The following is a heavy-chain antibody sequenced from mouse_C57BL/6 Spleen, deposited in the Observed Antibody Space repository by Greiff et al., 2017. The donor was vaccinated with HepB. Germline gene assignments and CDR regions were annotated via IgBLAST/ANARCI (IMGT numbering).Heavy chain of an antibody. CDR3: ARGRVYYDYPWFAY. V-gene: IGHV5-4*01. D-gene: IGHD2-4*01. Sequence: EVQRVESGGGLVKPGGSLKLSCAASGFTFSSYAMSWVRQTPEKRLEWVATISDGGSYTYYPDNVKGRFTISRDNAKNNLYLQMSQLKSEDTAMYYCARGRVYYDYPWFAYWGQGTLVTVSA. CDR2: ISDGGSYT. J-gene: IGHJ3*01. CDR1: GFTFSSYA.